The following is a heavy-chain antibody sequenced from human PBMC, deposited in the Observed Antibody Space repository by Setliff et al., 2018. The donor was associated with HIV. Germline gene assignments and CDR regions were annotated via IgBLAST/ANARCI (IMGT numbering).Heavy chain of an antibody. D-gene: IGHD3-22*01. V-gene: IGHV4-39*02. CDR2: ISYSGST. CDR3: ARDSDGSSYYHFAH. CDR1: GDSISSSSYY. Sequence: PSETLSLTCTVSGDSISSSSYYWGWIRQPPGKGLEWIGSISYSGSTYYNPSLKSRVTISVDTSKNQFSLKLSSVTAADTAVYYCARDSDGSSYYHFAHWSQGTLVTVSS. J-gene: IGHJ4*02.